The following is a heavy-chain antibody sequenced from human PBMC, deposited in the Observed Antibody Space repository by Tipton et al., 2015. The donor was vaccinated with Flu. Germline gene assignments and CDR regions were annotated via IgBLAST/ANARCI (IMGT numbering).Heavy chain of an antibody. V-gene: IGHV4-4*07. Sequence: TLSLTCNVSGGSLSSFYWSWIRQPAGKGLEWIGRIYTSGGSKYNPSLRGRLTMSVDASKKEFSLKLSSVTAADTAVYYCARGSGSGTFMIFDFWGQGTLVTVSS. D-gene: IGHD3-10*01. J-gene: IGHJ4*02. CDR1: GGSLSSFY. CDR2: IYTSGGS. CDR3: ARGSGSGTFMIFDF.